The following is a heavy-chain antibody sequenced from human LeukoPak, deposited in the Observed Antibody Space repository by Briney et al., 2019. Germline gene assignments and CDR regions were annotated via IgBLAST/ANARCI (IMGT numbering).Heavy chain of an antibody. D-gene: IGHD5-12*01. CDR2: IRSRAYGGTI. J-gene: IGHJ4*02. V-gene: IGHV3-49*03. CDR1: GFTFRDYT. CDR3: TRDLSEYSGWPGY. Sequence: GGSLRLSCTTSGFTFRDYTIRWFRQAPGKGLEWVTFIRSRAYGGTIEYAASVKGRFAISRDDSKSIAYLQLNSLKTEDTAMYYCTRDLSEYSGWPGYWVQGTLVTVSS.